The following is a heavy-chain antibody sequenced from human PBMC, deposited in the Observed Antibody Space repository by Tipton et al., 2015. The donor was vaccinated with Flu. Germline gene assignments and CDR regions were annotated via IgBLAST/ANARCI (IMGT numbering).Heavy chain of an antibody. Sequence: AVSGFTFSSYEMNWVRQAPGKGLEWVSYISSSGTTIYYADSVKGRFTISRDNAKNILYLQMNSLRADDTAVYFCARDEGGTYPDWGQGTLVTVSS. D-gene: IGHD1-14*01. CDR3: ARDEGGTYPD. CDR2: ISSSGTTI. CDR1: GFTFSSYE. J-gene: IGHJ4*02. V-gene: IGHV3-48*03.